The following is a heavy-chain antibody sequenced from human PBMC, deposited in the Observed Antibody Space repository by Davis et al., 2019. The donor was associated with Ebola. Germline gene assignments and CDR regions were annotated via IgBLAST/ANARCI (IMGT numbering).Heavy chain of an antibody. D-gene: IGHD3-22*01. V-gene: IGHV1-46*01. CDR2: INPSGGST. Sequence: ASVKVSCKASGFTFTSYYMHWVRQAPGQGLEWMGIINPSGGSTSYAQKFQGRVTMTRDTSTSTVYMELSSLRSEDTAVYYCAREGKGYYYDSSALGGMDVWGQGTTVTVSS. CDR3: AREGKGYYYDSSALGGMDV. J-gene: IGHJ6*02. CDR1: GFTFTSYY.